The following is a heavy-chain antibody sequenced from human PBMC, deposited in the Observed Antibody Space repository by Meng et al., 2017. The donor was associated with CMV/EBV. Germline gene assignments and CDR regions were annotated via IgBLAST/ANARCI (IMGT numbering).Heavy chain of an antibody. J-gene: IGHJ5*02. CDR3: ARCITIFGVVTGWFDP. CDR2: IYTSGST. D-gene: IGHD3-3*01. Sequence: LRLSCTVSGGSISSGSYYWSWIRQPAGKGLEWIGRIYTSGSTNYNPSLKSRVTISVDTSKNQFSLKLSSATAADTAVYYCARCITIFGVVTGWFDPWGQGTLVTVSS. CDR1: GGSISSGSYY. V-gene: IGHV4-61*02.